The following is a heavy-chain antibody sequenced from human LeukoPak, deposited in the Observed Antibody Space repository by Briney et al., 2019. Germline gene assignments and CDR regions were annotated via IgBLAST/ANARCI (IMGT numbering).Heavy chain of an antibody. Sequence: PSGGSLRLSCAASGFTFSSYGMHWVRQAPGKGLEWVGIMSNSGENTFYGEAVKGRFTISRDNSQNTLYLQMNSLRPEDTAVYYCAKGGASVTRYVDYWGQGTLVTVSS. D-gene: IGHD4-17*01. CDR3: AKGGASVTRYVDY. CDR2: MSNSGENT. V-gene: IGHV3-30*18. CDR1: GFTFSSYG. J-gene: IGHJ4*02.